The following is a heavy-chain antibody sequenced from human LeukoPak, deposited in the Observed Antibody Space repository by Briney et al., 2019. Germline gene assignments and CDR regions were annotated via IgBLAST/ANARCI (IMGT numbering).Heavy chain of an antibody. CDR2: ISGSGADT. V-gene: IGHV3-23*01. D-gene: IGHD5-12*01. J-gene: IGHJ4*02. CDR1: GFTFSSYA. Sequence: GSLRLSCAASGFTFSSYAMSWVRQAPGKGLEWVSDISGSGADTYYADSVKGRFTISRDNSKNTLYLQMNSLRADDTAVYYCAKEYSPYFDYWGQGTLVTVSS. CDR3: AKEYSPYFDY.